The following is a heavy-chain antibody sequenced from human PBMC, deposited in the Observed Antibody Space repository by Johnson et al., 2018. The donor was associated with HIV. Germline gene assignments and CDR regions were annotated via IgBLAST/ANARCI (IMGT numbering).Heavy chain of an antibody. CDR2: ISYDGSNK. Sequence: QEQLVESGGGVVQPGRSLRLSCAASGFTFSSYAMHWVHQAPGKGLEWVAVISYDGSNKYYADSVKGRFTISRDNAKNSLYLQMNSLRAEDTAVYYCAKSTRGNWGSCFDSWGQGTMVTVSS. V-gene: IGHV3-30*04. D-gene: IGHD7-27*01. CDR3: AKSTRGNWGSCFDS. J-gene: IGHJ3*02. CDR1: GFTFSSYA.